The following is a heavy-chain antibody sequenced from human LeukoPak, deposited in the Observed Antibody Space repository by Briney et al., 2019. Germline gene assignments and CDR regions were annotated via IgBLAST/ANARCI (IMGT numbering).Heavy chain of an antibody. CDR3: ARGGSGYYFPFDP. D-gene: IGHD3-22*01. CDR1: GGSISSGSYY. Sequence: SQTLSLTCTVSGGSISSGSYYWSWIRQPAGKGLEWIGRIYTSGSTNYNPSLKSRVTISVDTSKNQFSLKLSSVTAADTAVYYCARGGSGYYFPFDPWGQGTLVTVSP. J-gene: IGHJ5*02. CDR2: IYTSGST. V-gene: IGHV4-61*02.